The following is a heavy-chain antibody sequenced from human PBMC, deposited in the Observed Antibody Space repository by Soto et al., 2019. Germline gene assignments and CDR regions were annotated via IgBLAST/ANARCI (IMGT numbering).Heavy chain of an antibody. Sequence: ASVKVSCKASGYTFTGYYMHWVRQAPGQGLEWMGWINPNSGGTNYAQKFQGWVTMTRDTSISTAYMELSRLRSDDTAVYYCARDYVYCTNGVCQSNWFDPWGQGTLVTVSS. CDR3: ARDYVYCTNGVCQSNWFDP. V-gene: IGHV1-2*04. D-gene: IGHD2-8*01. CDR2: INPNSGGT. J-gene: IGHJ5*02. CDR1: GYTFTGYY.